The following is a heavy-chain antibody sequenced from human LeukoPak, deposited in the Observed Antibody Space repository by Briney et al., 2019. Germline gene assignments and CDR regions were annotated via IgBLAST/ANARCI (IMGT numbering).Heavy chain of an antibody. CDR3: ARDYPMGAFDI. Sequence: SETLSLTCAVYGGSFSGYYWSWIRQPPGKGLEWIGEIIHSGRTNYNPSLKSRVTISADTSKNQFSLKLSSVTAADTAVYYCARDYPMGAFDIWGQGTMVTVSS. J-gene: IGHJ3*02. D-gene: IGHD3-10*01. CDR1: GGSFSGYY. V-gene: IGHV4-34*12. CDR2: IIHSGRT.